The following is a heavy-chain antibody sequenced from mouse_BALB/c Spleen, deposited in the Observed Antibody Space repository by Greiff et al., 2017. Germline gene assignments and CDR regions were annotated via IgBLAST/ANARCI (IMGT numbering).Heavy chain of an antibody. CDR1: GFTFSSFG. CDR2: ISSGSSTI. Sequence: EVMLVESGGGLVQPGGSRKLSCAASGFTFSSFGMHWVRQAPEKGLEWVAYISSGSSTIYYADTVKGRFTISRDNPKNTLFLQMTSLRSEDTAMYYCARLDYDYDDYWGQGTTHTVAS. CDR3: ARLDYDYDDY. D-gene: IGHD2-4*01. V-gene: IGHV5-17*02. J-gene: IGHJ2*01.